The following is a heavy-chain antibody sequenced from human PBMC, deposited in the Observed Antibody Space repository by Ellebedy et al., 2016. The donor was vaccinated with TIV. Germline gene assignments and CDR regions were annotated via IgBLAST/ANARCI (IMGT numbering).Heavy chain of an antibody. V-gene: IGHV3-23*01. CDR2: ISGSGRST. CDR3: ARGTSEGEVLQFTY. Sequence: GESLKISCAASGFSFSRFAMSWVRQAPGKGLEWVATISGSGRSTFYADSVKGRFTISRDNSNNTLHLQLDSLVSGDTATYYCARGTSEGEVLQFTYWGQGTLATVSS. D-gene: IGHD4/OR15-4a*01. CDR1: GFSFSRFA. J-gene: IGHJ4*02.